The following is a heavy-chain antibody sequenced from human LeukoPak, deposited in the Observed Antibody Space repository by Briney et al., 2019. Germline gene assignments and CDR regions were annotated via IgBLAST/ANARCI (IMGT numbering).Heavy chain of an antibody. CDR2: LYSAGST. J-gene: IGHJ4*02. CDR1: GFIVSNNS. D-gene: IGHD1-26*01. Sequence: PGGSLRLSCAASGFIVSNNSMSWVRQAPGKGLEWVSVLYSAGSTFYVDSVKGRFTISRDNSKNMLFLQMNSLRVEDTAIYYCAGSPWDGIRGVGLDYLDYWGRRTLVTVSS. CDR3: AGSPWDGIRGVGLDYLDY. V-gene: IGHV3-53*01.